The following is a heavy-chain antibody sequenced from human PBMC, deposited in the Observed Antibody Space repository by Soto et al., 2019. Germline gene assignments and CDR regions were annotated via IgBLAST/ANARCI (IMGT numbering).Heavy chain of an antibody. J-gene: IGHJ3*02. CDR3: ARDPACSGGSCYQDNALDI. Sequence: SETLSLTCTVSGGSISSGGYYWSWIRQHPGKGLEWIGYIYYSGSTYYNPSLKSRVTISVDTSKNQFSLKLSSVTAADTAVYYCARDPACSGGSCYQDNALDIWGQGTMVTVSS. D-gene: IGHD2-15*01. CDR2: IYYSGST. V-gene: IGHV4-31*03. CDR1: GGSISSGGYY.